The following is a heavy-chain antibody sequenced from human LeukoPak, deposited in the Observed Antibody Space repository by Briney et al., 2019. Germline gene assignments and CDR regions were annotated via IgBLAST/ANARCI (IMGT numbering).Heavy chain of an antibody. CDR1: GGTFSSYA. Sequence: GASVNVSCKVSGGTFSSYAISWVRQAPGQGLEGMGGILSIFGPANYAQKFQGRVTITTHGSTRPAYMALSGQRCEDGPVYYCASGDGYTPGFDYWGQGTLVTVPS. J-gene: IGHJ4*02. CDR2: ILSIFGPA. V-gene: IGHV1-69*05. CDR3: ASGDGYTPGFDY. D-gene: IGHD5-24*01.